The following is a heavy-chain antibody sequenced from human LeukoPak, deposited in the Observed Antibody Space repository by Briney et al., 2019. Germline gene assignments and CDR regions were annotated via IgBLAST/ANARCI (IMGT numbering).Heavy chain of an antibody. CDR1: GYTFTSYY. CDR3: ARARGPGEIEY. J-gene: IGHJ4*02. D-gene: IGHD2-21*01. Sequence: ASVKVSCKASGYTFTSYYIHWVRQAPGQGLEWMGIINPSGGSTSYAQKFQGRVTMTRDTSTSTVYMELSSLRAEDTAVYVCARARGPGEIEYWGQGTLVTVCS. CDR2: INPSGGST. V-gene: IGHV1-46*01.